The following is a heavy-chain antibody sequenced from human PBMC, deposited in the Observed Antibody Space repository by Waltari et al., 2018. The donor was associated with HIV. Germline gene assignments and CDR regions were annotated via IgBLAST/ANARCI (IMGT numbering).Heavy chain of an antibody. CDR2: IYYSGST. D-gene: IGHD3-10*01. J-gene: IGHJ4*02. CDR3: ARVSYGSGGLDY. CDR1: GASISSSSYY. V-gene: IGHV4-39*07. Sequence: QLQLQESGPGLVKPSATLSLTCTVSGASISSSSYYWGWLRQPPGKGLEWIGSIYYSGSTYYNPSLKSRVTISVDTSKNQFSLKLSSVTAADTAVYYCARVSYGSGGLDYWGQGTLVTVSS.